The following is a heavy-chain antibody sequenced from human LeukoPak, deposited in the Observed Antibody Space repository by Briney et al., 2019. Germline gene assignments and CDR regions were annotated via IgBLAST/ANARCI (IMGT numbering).Heavy chain of an antibody. Sequence: SETLSLTCTVSGGSISSYNWSWIRQPPGKGLEWIGYIYYSGSTNYNPSLKSRVTISVDTSKNQFSLKLSSVTAADTAVYYCARDQGYCSSTSCPHGYWGQGTLVTVSS. J-gene: IGHJ4*02. V-gene: IGHV4-59*12. CDR3: ARDQGYCSSTSCPHGY. CDR1: GGSISSYN. D-gene: IGHD2-2*01. CDR2: IYYSGST.